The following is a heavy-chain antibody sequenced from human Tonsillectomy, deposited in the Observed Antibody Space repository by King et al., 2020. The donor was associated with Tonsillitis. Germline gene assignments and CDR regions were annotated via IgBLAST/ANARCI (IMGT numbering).Heavy chain of an antibody. CDR2: IFYTGRA. D-gene: IGHD2/OR15-2a*01. CDR1: GGSLSSTNYY. J-gene: IGHJ2*01. Sequence: QLQESGPGLVKPSETLSRTCTVSGGSLSSTNYYWGWIRQPPGKGLQWIASIFYTGRAYHNPSLKSRDTISVDTSKNQFYLKLSSVTAADTAVYYCARVSGNIVCDLSVDWYFDLWGRGTLVTVSS. V-gene: IGHV4-39*07. CDR3: ARVSGNIVCDLSVDWYFDL.